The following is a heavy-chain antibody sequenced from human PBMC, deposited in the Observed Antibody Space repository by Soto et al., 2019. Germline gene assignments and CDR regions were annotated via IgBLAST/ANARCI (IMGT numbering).Heavy chain of an antibody. CDR3: AREGQQLVTGHYYYYYGMDV. CDR2: ISAYNGNT. V-gene: IGHV1-18*01. CDR1: GYTFTSYG. J-gene: IGHJ6*02. Sequence: QVQLVQSGAEVKKPGASVKVSCKASGYTFTSYGISWVRQAPGQGLEWMGWISAYNGNTNYAQKLQGRVTMTTDTSTSTAYMELRSLRSDDTAVYYCAREGQQLVTGHYYYYYGMDVWGQGTTVTVSS. D-gene: IGHD6-13*01.